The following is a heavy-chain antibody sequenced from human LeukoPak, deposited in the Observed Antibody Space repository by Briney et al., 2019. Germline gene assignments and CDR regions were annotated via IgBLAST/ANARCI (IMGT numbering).Heavy chain of an antibody. Sequence: GGSLRLSCAASGFTFITYWMNWFRQTRGKGLEWVAKIKADGGEKDHVASVKGRFTISRDNAKNSLYLQMNSLRVEDTAVYYCARGGAARPDFWGQGTLVTVSS. CDR3: ARGGAARPDF. D-gene: IGHD6-6*01. CDR2: IKADGGEK. CDR1: GFTFITYW. J-gene: IGHJ4*02. V-gene: IGHV3-7*01.